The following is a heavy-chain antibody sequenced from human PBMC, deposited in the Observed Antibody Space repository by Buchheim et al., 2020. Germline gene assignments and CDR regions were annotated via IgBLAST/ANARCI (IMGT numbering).Heavy chain of an antibody. CDR2: ISYDGSNK. Sequence: QVQLVESGGGVVQPGRSLRLSCAASGFTFSSYGMHWVRQAPGKGLEWVAVISYDGSNKYYADSVKGRFTISRDNSKNTLYLQMNSLRAEDTAVYYCAGISGDSSSWYRAYYYYGMDVWGQGTT. CDR1: GFTFSSYG. D-gene: IGHD6-13*01. J-gene: IGHJ6*02. CDR3: AGISGDSSSWYRAYYYYGMDV. V-gene: IGHV3-30*03.